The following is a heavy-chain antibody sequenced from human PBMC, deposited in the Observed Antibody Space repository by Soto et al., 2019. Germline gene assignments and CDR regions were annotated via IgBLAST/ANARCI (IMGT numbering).Heavy chain of an antibody. J-gene: IGHJ5*02. Sequence: ASVKVSCKXSGYTFTSYDINWVRQATGQGLEWMGWMNPNSGNTGYAQKFQGRVTMTRNTSISTAYMELSSLRSEDTAVYYCAREHIVVATARGFDPWGQGTLVTVSS. V-gene: IGHV1-8*01. CDR2: MNPNSGNT. D-gene: IGHD2-21*02. CDR3: AREHIVVATARGFDP. CDR1: GYTFTSYD.